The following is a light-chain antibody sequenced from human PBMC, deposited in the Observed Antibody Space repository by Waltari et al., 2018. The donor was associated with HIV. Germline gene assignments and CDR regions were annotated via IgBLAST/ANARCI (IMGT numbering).Light chain of an antibody. Sequence: QSELTQSPSASGTPGQRIPLSCSGSSSNIERTYVYWYKQLPGATPKVLIYKDNERPSGVPDRISGSKSGASASLLISGLRSDDEADYYCAVWDESLDGWLFGGGTKLTVL. CDR1: SSNIERTY. CDR2: KDN. V-gene: IGLV1-47*01. CDR3: AVWDESLDGWL. J-gene: IGLJ3*02.